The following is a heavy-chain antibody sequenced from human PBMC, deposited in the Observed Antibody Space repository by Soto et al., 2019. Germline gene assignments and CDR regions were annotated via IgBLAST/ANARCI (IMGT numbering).Heavy chain of an antibody. CDR3: ARDLRVFGGDSSGCYVI. D-gene: IGHD6-19*01. J-gene: IGHJ4*02. CDR1: GYTFTGYY. CDR2: INPNSGGT. Sequence: ASVKVSCKASGYTFTGYYVHWVRQAPGQGLEWMGWINPNSGGTNYAQKFQGRVTMTRDTSISTAYMELSRLRSDDTAVYYCARDLRVFGGDSSGCYVIWGQGTLVTVSS. V-gene: IGHV1-2*02.